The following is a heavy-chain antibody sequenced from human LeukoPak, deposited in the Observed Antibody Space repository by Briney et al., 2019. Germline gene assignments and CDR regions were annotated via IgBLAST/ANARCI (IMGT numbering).Heavy chain of an antibody. V-gene: IGHV3-21*01. CDR2: ISSSSSYI. CDR1: GFTFSSYS. J-gene: IGHJ4*02. Sequence: GGSLRLSCAASGFTFSSYSMNWVRQAPGKGLEWVSSISSSSSYIYYADSVKGRFAISRDNAKNSLYLQMNSLRAEDTAVYYCARDKVMADDVDYWGQGTLVTVSS. CDR3: ARDKVMADDVDY. D-gene: IGHD2-8*01.